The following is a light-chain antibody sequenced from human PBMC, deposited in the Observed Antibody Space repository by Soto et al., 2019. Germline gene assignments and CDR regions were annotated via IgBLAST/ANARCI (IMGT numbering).Light chain of an antibody. CDR3: QQRSNWQVT. V-gene: IGKV3-11*01. J-gene: IGKJ5*01. Sequence: IVLTQSPGTLPLSPGERATLSCRASHSVSNNYLAWYQQKPGQAPRLLIYDASNRATGIPARFSGSGSGTDFTLTISSLEPEDFAVYYCQQRSNWQVTFGQGTRLEIK. CDR2: DAS. CDR1: HSVSNNY.